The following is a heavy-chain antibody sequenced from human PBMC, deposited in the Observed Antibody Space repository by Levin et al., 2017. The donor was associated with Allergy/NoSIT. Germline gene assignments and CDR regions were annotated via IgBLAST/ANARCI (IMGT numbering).Heavy chain of an antibody. V-gene: IGHV4-31*02. D-gene: IGHD3-10*01. CDR1: GASISRGEFY. Sequence: SETLSLTCTVSGASISRGEFYWSWIRQLPGKGLEWIGFIYNRGGAYYNPSLKSRLFMSMDTSKNQFSLRLSSVTVADTAIYYCARDECAWFGECYGMDVWGQGTTVTVSS. CDR2: IYNRGGA. J-gene: IGHJ6*02. CDR3: ARDECAWFGECYGMDV.